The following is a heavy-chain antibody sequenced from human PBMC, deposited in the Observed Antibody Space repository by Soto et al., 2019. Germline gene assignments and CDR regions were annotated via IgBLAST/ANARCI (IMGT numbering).Heavy chain of an antibody. CDR1: GGSISSYH. Sequence: SETLSLTCTVAGGSISSYHWSWIRQPPGKRLEWIGYIYYSGSTNYNPSLKSRVTISVDTSKNQFSLKLSSVTAADTAVYYCARGGWLQSVYYYYGMDVLGKGTTVIVSS. CDR3: ARGGWLQSVYYYYGMDV. J-gene: IGHJ6*04. CDR2: IYYSGST. V-gene: IGHV4-59*01. D-gene: IGHD5-12*01.